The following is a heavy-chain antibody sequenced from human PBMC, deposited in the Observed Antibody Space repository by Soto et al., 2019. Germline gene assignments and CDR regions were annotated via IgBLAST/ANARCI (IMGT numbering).Heavy chain of an antibody. V-gene: IGHV5-51*01. J-gene: IGHJ5*02. D-gene: IGHD5-12*01. CDR1: GYSITSDW. Sequence: PGASLKISCKASGYSITSDWIGWVRQMPGKGLEWMGIIYPRDSDTRYSPSFEGQVTISADKTTNTAYLQWSRLKASDTAIYFFVRHHIVATPRGWFDPWGQGTLVTVSS. CDR3: VRHHIVATPRGWFDP. CDR2: IYPRDSDT.